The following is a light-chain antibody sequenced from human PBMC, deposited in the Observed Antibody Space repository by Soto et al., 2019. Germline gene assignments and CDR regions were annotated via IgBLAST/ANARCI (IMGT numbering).Light chain of an antibody. Sequence: IQLTQSPSSLSASVGDRVTITCRASQGISSYLAWYQQKPGKAPKLLIYAASTLQSGVSSRFSGSGSGTDFTLTISNLQPEDFATYYCQLPRKTFGQGTKVEIK. CDR1: QGISSY. V-gene: IGKV1-9*01. CDR2: AAS. CDR3: QLPRKT. J-gene: IGKJ1*01.